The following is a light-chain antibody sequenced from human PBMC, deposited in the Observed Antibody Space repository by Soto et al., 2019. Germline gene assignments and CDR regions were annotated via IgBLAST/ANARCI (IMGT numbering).Light chain of an antibody. J-gene: IGKJ3*01. Sequence: DIQMTQSPSSLSASVGDRVTITCRASQGISNYLAWYQQKPGKVPKLLIYAASTLQSGVPSRFSGSGSGTDFTLTISSLQPEDVATYYCQMYNSAPPFTFGPGTKVYIK. CDR3: QMYNSAPPFT. V-gene: IGKV1-27*01. CDR1: QGISNY. CDR2: AAS.